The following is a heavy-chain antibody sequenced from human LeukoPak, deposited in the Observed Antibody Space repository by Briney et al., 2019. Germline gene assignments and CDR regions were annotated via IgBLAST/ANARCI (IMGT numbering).Heavy chain of an antibody. CDR3: ARAKSGIAAAGLDY. J-gene: IGHJ4*02. Sequence: SQTLSLTCAISGDSVSSNSAAWNWIRQSPSRGLEWLGRTYYKSKWFNDYVVSVKSRITINPDTSKNQFSLQVNSVTPEDTAVYYCARAKSGIAAAGLDYWGQGTLVTVSS. V-gene: IGHV6-1*01. CDR1: GDSVSSNSAA. CDR2: TYYKSKWFN. D-gene: IGHD6-13*01.